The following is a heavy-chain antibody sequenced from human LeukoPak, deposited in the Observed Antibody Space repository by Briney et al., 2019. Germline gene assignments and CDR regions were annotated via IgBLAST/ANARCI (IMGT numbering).Heavy chain of an antibody. J-gene: IGHJ5*01. CDR3: ARGYSYGYWSDA. CDR1: GVSISSGGYS. D-gene: IGHD5-18*01. Sequence: TLSLTCAVSGVSISSGGYSWIWLPQPPGLGREWVGYIYHSGSTYYNPSHKRRVTITGNTYKNQFPLKLSFVTAADTGEYFCARGYSYGYWSDAWGHGTPVTVSS. V-gene: IGHV4-30-2*01. CDR2: IYHSGST.